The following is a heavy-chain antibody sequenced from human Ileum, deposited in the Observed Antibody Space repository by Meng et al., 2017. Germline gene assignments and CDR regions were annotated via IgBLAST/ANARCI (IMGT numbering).Heavy chain of an antibody. V-gene: IGHV4-61*08. CDR1: GGSVSTSDYQ. Sequence: VQLQQSGPGRVGPSETHSPICTVSGGSVSTSDYQWGWIRQPPGKGLEWIGYAGTNYNPSLKSRVTISVDTSKRQFSLKLTSVTAADTAVYYCARDHWGSLDYWGQGILVTVSS. D-gene: IGHD7-27*01. J-gene: IGHJ4*02. CDR3: ARDHWGSLDY. CDR2: AGT.